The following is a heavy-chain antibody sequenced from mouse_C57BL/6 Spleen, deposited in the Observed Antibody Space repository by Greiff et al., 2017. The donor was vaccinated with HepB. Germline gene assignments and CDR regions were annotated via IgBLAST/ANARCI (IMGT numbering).Heavy chain of an antibody. Sequence: QVQLQQSGPELVKPGASVKLSCKASGYTFTSYDINWVKQRPGQGLEWIGWIYPRDGSTKYNEKFKGKATLTVDTSSSTAYMELHSLTSEDSAVYFCFYYYGSSYYAMDYWGQGTSATVSS. CDR2: IYPRDGST. J-gene: IGHJ4*01. D-gene: IGHD1-1*01. CDR3: FYYYGSSYYAMDY. V-gene: IGHV1-85*01. CDR1: GYTFTSYD.